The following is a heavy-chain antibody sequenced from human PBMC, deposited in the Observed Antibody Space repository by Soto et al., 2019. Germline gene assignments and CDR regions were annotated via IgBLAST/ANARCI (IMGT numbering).Heavy chain of an antibody. V-gene: IGHV3-23*01. D-gene: IGHD2-21*01. CDR2: INPRGIDT. CDR3: AKGGAYCYDACTRAY. J-gene: IGHJ4*02. Sequence: EEQVLESGGGSAQPGGSLRLSCAASGFTFSNYGMTWVRQAPGKGLEWVSSINPRGIDTKYADSVKGRFTIARDNSKKMIYLQMNNLRAEDTAVYYCAKGGAYCYDACTRAYWGQGTLVTVSS. CDR1: GFTFSNYG.